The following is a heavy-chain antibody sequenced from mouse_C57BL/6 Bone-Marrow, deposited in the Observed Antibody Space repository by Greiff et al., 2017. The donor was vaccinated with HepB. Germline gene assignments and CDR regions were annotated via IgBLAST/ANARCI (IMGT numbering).Heavy chain of an antibody. CDR2: INPGSGGT. CDR1: GYAFTNYL. CDR3: ARAGYYYYSYAMDY. V-gene: IGHV1-54*01. Sequence: VKLMESGAELVRPGTSVKVSCKASGYAFTNYLIEWVKQRPGQGLEWIGVINPGSGGTNYNEKFKGKATLTADKSSSTAYMQLSSLTSEDSAVYFCARAGYYYYSYAMDYWGQGTSVTVSS. D-gene: IGHD2-4*01. J-gene: IGHJ4*01.